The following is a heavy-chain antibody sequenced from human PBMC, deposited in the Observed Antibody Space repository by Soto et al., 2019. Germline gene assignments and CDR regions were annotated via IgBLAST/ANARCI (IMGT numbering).Heavy chain of an antibody. CDR3: ARDRYSSPTPYYFDY. D-gene: IGHD6-13*01. J-gene: IGHJ4*02. CDR1: GYTFTSYY. CDR2: INPSGGST. V-gene: IGHV1-46*03. Sequence: ASVKVSCKASGYTFTSYYMHWVRQAPGQGLEWMGIINPSGGSTSYAQKLQGRVTMTRDTSTSTVYMELSSLRSEDTAVYYCARDRYSSPTPYYFDYWGQGTLVIVSS.